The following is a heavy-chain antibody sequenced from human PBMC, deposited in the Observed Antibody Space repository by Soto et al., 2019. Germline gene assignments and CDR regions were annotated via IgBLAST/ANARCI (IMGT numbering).Heavy chain of an antibody. CDR1: GFTFSSYS. CDR2: ISSSSSNI. D-gene: IGHD4-17*01. Sequence: EVQLVESGGGLVKPGGSLRLSCAASGFTFSSYSMNWVRQAPGKGLEWVSSISSSSSNIYYADSVKGRFTISRDNAKNSLKRQRNSRRAEDTAVDYCARDGKDYARDYWGQGTMVTVSS. V-gene: IGHV3-21*01. CDR3: ARDGKDYARDY. J-gene: IGHJ4*02.